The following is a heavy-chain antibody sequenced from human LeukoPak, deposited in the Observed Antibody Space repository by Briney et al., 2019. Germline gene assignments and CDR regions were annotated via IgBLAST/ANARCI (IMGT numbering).Heavy chain of an antibody. V-gene: IGHV4-38-2*02. CDR3: ASHYDILTGYAY. Sequence: SETLSLTCTVSGYSISSGYYWGWIRQPPGKGLEWIGSIYHSGSTYYNPSLKSRVTISVDTSKNQFSLKLSSVTAADTAVYYCASHYDILTGYAYWGQGTLVTVSS. D-gene: IGHD3-9*01. CDR2: IYHSGST. J-gene: IGHJ4*02. CDR1: GYSISSGYY.